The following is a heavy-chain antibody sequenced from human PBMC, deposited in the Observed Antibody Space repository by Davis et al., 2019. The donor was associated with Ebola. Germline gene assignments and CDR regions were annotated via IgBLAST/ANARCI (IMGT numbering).Heavy chain of an antibody. J-gene: IGHJ3*02. Sequence: PRGSLRLSCTVSGVSISSYHWSWIRQPPGKGLEWIGYIHYSGSTNYNPSLRSRVTISVDTSKNQLSLKLTSVTAADTAVYYCARHAAVDRAFDIWGQGTMVTVSS. CDR2: IHYSGST. CDR3: ARHAAVDRAFDI. D-gene: IGHD6-19*01. V-gene: IGHV4-59*08. CDR1: GVSISSYH.